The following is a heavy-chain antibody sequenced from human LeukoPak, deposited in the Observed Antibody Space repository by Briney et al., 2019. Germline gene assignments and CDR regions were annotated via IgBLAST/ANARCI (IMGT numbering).Heavy chain of an antibody. Sequence: GGSLRLSCAASGYTFSSYSINWVRQAQGQGLELVSSISVRSNYIYYADSVRGRFSISRDDARDSLYLQMNSLRAEDTAVYYCVRLRRNSDTSGYYYYYDYWGQGTLVTVSS. CDR3: VRLRRNSDTSGYYYYYDY. CDR1: GYTFSSYS. V-gene: IGHV3-21*01. D-gene: IGHD3-22*01. J-gene: IGHJ4*02. CDR2: ISVRSNYI.